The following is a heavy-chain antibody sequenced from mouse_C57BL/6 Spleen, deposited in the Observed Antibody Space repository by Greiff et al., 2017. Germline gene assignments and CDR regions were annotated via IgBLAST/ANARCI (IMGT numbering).Heavy chain of an antibody. CDR1: GYTFTSYW. CDR2: IHPNSGST. CDR3: ASPYYYGSGRGYFDY. V-gene: IGHV1-64*01. D-gene: IGHD1-1*01. Sequence: QVQLKQPGAELVKPGASVKLSCKASGYTFTSYWLHWVKQRPGQGLEWIGMIHPNSGSTNYNEKFKSKATLTVDKSSSTAYMQLSSLTSEDSAVYYCASPYYYGSGRGYFDYGGQGTTLTVSS. J-gene: IGHJ2*01.